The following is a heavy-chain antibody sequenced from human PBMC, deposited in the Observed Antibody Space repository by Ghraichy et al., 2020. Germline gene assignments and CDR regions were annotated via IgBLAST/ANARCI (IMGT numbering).Heavy chain of an antibody. Sequence: LTCEASGFTFSSYWMHWVRQAPGNGLVWVSRINSDGSSTSYADSVKGRFTISRDNAKNTLYLQMNSLRAEDTAVYYCARVEANYYYYGMDVWGQGTTVTVSS. J-gene: IGHJ6*02. CDR3: ARVEANYYYYGMDV. CDR1: GFTFSSYW. CDR2: INSDGSST. V-gene: IGHV3-74*01.